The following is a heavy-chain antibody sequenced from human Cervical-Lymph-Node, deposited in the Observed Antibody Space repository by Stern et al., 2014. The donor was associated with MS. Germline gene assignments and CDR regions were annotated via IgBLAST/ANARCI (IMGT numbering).Heavy chain of an antibody. J-gene: IGHJ5*01. V-gene: IGHV3-33*01. D-gene: IGHD1-1*01. Sequence: VQLVQSGGGVVQPGRSLRLSCAASGSSFSASGMHWVRQAPGRGLEWVAMIWSDGGAKYYADSVKGRFTISRDNSQNTVYLQMNSLRVEDTAVYFCARDKGTTCFDSWGQGALVTVSS. CDR1: GSSFSASG. CDR3: ARDKGTTCFDS. CDR2: IWSDGGAK.